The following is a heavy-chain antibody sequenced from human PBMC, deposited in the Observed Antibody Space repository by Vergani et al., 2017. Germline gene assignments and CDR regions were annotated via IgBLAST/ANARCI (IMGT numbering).Heavy chain of an antibody. Sequence: QVQLQESGPGLVKPSETLSLTCAVSGYSISSGYYWGWIRQPPGKGLEWIGSIYHSGSTYYNPSLKSRVTISVDTSKNQFSLKLSSVTAADTAVYYCARFYGSGSYYSGVNSYYFDYWGQGTLVTVSS. CDR1: GYSISSGYY. CDR2: IYHSGST. J-gene: IGHJ4*02. V-gene: IGHV4-38-2*01. CDR3: ARFYGSGSYYSGVNSYYFDY. D-gene: IGHD3-10*01.